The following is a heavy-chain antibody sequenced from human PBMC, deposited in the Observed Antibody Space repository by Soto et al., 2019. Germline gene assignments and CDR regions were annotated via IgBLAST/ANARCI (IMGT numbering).Heavy chain of an antibody. CDR3: ARDRRSSKGRYFDY. D-gene: IGHD6-6*01. CDR2: IYYSGST. V-gene: IGHV4-30-4*01. Sequence: SETPSLTCPFSGCSLSSGDYYWGLVRPPPGKGLEWIGYIYYSGSTYYNPSLKSRVTISVDTFKNQFSLKLSSVTAADTAVYYCARDRRSSKGRYFDYWGQGTLVTVSS. CDR1: GCSLSSGDYY. J-gene: IGHJ4*02.